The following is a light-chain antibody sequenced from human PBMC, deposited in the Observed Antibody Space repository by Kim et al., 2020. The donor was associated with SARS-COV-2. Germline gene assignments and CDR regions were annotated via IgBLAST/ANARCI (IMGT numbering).Light chain of an antibody. CDR2: AAS. V-gene: IGKV1-39*01. J-gene: IGKJ4*01. CDR1: QSISSY. CDR3: QQSYSTLT. Sequence: SASVGDRVNITCRASQSISSYLNWYQQKPGKAPKLLIYAASSLQSGVPSRFSGSGSGTDFTLTISSLQPEDFATYYCQQSYSTLTFGGGTKVDIK.